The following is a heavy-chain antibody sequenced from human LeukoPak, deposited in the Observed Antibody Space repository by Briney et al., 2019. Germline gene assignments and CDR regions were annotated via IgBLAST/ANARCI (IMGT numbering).Heavy chain of an antibody. CDR2: IKQDGSEK. CDR1: GFTFSSYW. Sequence: PGGSLRLSCAASGFTFSSYWMSWVRQAPGKGLEWVANIKQDGSEKNYVDSVKGRFTISRDNAKNSLYLQMNSLRAEDTAVYYCARTHIVVVPAAIYDAFDIWGQGTMVTVSS. CDR3: ARTHIVVVPAAIYDAFDI. D-gene: IGHD2-2*01. J-gene: IGHJ3*02. V-gene: IGHV3-7*01.